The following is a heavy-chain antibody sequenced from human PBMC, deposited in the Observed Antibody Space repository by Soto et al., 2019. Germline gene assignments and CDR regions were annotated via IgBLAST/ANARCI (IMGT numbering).Heavy chain of an antibody. CDR2: INHSGST. V-gene: IGHV4-34*01. CDR3: ARDYGDYPFDY. J-gene: IGHJ4*02. Sequence: SETLSVTCGVDGGSFSGYYWSWIRQPPGKGLEWIGEINHSGSTNYNPSLKSRVTISVDTSKNQFSLKLSSVTAADTAVYYCARDYGDYPFDYWGQGTLVTVSS. CDR1: GGSFSGYY. D-gene: IGHD4-17*01.